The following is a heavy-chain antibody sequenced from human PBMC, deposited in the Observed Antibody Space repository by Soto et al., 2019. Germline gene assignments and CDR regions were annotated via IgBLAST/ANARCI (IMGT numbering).Heavy chain of an antibody. CDR3: ARDRHISSGSRPARYYCYMDV. Sequence: PSETLSLTCTVSGGSISSYYWSWIRQPPGKGLEWIGYIYYSGSTNYNPSLKSRVTISVDTSKNQFSLKLSSVTAADTAVYYCARDRHISSGSRPARYYCYMDVWGKGTTVTVSS. D-gene: IGHD6-13*01. J-gene: IGHJ6*03. CDR1: GGSISSYY. V-gene: IGHV4-59*01. CDR2: IYYSGST.